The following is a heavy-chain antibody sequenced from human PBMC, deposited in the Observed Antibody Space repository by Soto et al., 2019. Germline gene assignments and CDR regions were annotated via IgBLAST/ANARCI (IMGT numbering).Heavy chain of an antibody. CDR2: IHHNGRV. Sequence: QVQLQQWGAGLLKPSETLSLTCAVYGGSFSDYYWSWIRQPPGKGLEWIGEIHHNGRVNYNPSLKSRVSISGDTSKSQSSLKLNSVTAADTAVYYCARGRGYCAGGDCLNWLDPWGQGTLVTVSS. V-gene: IGHV4-34*01. CDR3: ARGRGYCAGGDCLNWLDP. CDR1: GGSFSDYY. D-gene: IGHD2-8*02. J-gene: IGHJ5*02.